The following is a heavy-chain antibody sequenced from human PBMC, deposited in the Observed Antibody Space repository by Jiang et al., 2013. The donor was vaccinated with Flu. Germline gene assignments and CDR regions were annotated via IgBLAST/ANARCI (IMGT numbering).Heavy chain of an antibody. CDR3: ASYIAAASTGFFDY. D-gene: IGHD6-13*01. CDR1: GFTFSSYA. J-gene: IGHJ4*02. Sequence: AASGFTFSSYAMHWVRQAPGKGLEWVAVISYDGSNKYYADSVKGRFTISRDNSKNTLYLQMNSLRAEDTAVYYCASYIAAASTGFFDYWGQGTLVTVSS. V-gene: IGHV3-30*04. CDR2: ISYDGSNK.